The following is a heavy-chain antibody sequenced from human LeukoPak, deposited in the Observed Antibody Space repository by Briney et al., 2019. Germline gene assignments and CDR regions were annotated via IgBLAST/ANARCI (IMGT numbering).Heavy chain of an antibody. CDR3: ARDSYYGSGSPEAY. J-gene: IGHJ4*02. V-gene: IGHV3-30-3*01. CDR2: ISYDGSNK. Sequence: PGRSLRLSCAASGFTFSNYAMHWVRQAPGKGLEWVAVISYDGSNKYYADSVKGRFTISRDNSKNTLYLQMNSLRAEDTAVYYCARDSYYGSGSPEAYWGQGTLVTVSS. CDR1: GFTFSNYA. D-gene: IGHD3-10*01.